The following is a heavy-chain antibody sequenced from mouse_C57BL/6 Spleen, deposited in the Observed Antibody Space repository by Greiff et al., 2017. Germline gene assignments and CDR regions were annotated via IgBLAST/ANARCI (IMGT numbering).Heavy chain of an antibody. CDR2: IYPGDGDT. V-gene: IGHV1-82*01. Sequence: LQQSGASVTISCKASGYAFSSSWMNWVKQRPGKGLEWIGRIYPGDGDTNYNGKFKGKATLTADKSSSTAYMQLSSLTSEDSAVYFCARGGYYAMDYWGQGTSVTVSS. CDR1: GYAFSSSW. CDR3: ARGGYYAMDY. J-gene: IGHJ4*01.